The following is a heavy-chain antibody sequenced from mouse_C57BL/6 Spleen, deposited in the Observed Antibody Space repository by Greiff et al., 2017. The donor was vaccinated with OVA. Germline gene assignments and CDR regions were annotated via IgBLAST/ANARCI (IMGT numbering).Heavy chain of an antibody. Sequence: QVQLQQPGAELVKPGASVKLSCKASGYTFTSYWMHWVKQRPGQGLEWIGMIHPNSGSTNYNEKFKSKATLTVDKSSSTAYMQLSSLTSEDSAVYYCARGLGYYGSSSLYWYFDVWGTGTTVTVSS. CDR3: ARGLGYYGSSSLYWYFDV. CDR2: IHPNSGST. V-gene: IGHV1-64*01. CDR1: GYTFTSYW. J-gene: IGHJ1*03. D-gene: IGHD1-1*01.